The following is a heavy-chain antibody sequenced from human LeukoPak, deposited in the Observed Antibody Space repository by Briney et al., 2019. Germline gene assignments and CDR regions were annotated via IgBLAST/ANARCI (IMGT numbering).Heavy chain of an antibody. CDR3: AKRGTYISSWDLDYFDY. CDR2: ITGSGGYT. V-gene: IGHV3-23*01. CDR1: GFTFSSYA. D-gene: IGHD6-13*01. Sequence: GGSLRLSCAASGFTFSSYAMSWVRQAPGKGLEWVSTITGSGGYTYYTDSVKGRFTISRDNSKNTLHLQINSLRAEDTAVYYCAKRGTYISSWDLDYFDYWGQGTLVTVSS. J-gene: IGHJ4*02.